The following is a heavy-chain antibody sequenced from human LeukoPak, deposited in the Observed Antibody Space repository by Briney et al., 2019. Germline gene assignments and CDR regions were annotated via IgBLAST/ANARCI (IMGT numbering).Heavy chain of an antibody. CDR2: VLPIFGTA. CDR3: ASKCSSTSCYYFDY. Sequence: GASVKVSCKASGGTFSSYAISWLRQAPGPGLEWMGGVLPIFGTATYAKTSLSRVTITAEESTSTAYFVQRSLGSDATAVLYCASKCSSTSCYYFDYWGQGTLVTDSS. CDR1: GGTFSSYA. D-gene: IGHD2-2*01. J-gene: IGHJ4*02. V-gene: IGHV1-69*13.